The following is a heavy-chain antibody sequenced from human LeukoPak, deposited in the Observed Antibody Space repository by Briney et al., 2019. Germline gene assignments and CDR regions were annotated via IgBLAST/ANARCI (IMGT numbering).Heavy chain of an antibody. V-gene: IGHV3-11*01. J-gene: IGHJ4*02. CDR3: ARTEILSELYYDSSGQSDY. D-gene: IGHD3-22*01. CDR2: ISSSGSTI. CDR1: GFTFSDYY. Sequence: GGSLRLSCAASGFTFSDYYMSWIRQAPGKGLEWVSYISSSGSTIYYADSVKGRFTISRDNAKNSLYLQMNSLRAEDTAVYYCARTEILSELYYDSSGQSDYWGQGTLVTVSS.